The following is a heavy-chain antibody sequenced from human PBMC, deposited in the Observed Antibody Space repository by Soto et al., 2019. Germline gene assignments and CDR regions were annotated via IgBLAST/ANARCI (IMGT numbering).Heavy chain of an antibody. Sequence: QMQLVQSGAEVKRPGASVRVSCKSSGYTFTSFYIHWVRQAPGQGLEWMGIINPSGGITNFAQRFQGTVTMTRDMSTNTHCMELSSLKSDDTAAYYCASSPAFSSSWYGIPPDPSHGMDVWGQGTTVTVS. CDR1: GYTFTSFY. V-gene: IGHV1-46*01. D-gene: IGHD6-13*01. CDR3: ASSPAFSSSWYGIPPDPSHGMDV. J-gene: IGHJ6*02. CDR2: INPSGGIT.